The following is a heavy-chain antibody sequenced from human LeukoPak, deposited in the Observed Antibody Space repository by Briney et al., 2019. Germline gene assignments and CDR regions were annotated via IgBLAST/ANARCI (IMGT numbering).Heavy chain of an antibody. V-gene: IGHV3-7*05. CDR2: IKPDGSEK. CDR3: AKDWGHCFASGSSYFDS. Sequence: GGSLRLSCAASGFTFSGSWMGWFRQSPGKGLEGVAPIKPDGSEKYFVDSVKGRFTVSRDNAKNALFLQVNSLRAEDTAVYYCAKDWGHCFASGSSYFDSWGQGTLVTVSS. CDR1: GFTFSGSW. J-gene: IGHJ4*02. D-gene: IGHD3-10*01.